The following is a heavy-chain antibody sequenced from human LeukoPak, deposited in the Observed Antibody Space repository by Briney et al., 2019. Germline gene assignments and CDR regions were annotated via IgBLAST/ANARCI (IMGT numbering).Heavy chain of an antibody. V-gene: IGHV3-7*01. Sequence: PGGSLRLSCAASGSTFSDYYMGWIRQAPGKGLEWVANIKQDGSEKYYVDSVKGRFTISRDNAKNSLYLQMNSLRAEDTAVYYCARDRAVAGNNFDYWGQGTLVTVSS. CDR3: ARDRAVAGNNFDY. D-gene: IGHD6-19*01. J-gene: IGHJ4*02. CDR1: GSTFSDYY. CDR2: IKQDGSEK.